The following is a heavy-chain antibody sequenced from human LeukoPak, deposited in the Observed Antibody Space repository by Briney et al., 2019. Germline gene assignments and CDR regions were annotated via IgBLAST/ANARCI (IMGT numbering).Heavy chain of an antibody. CDR1: GGSLSRYY. J-gene: IGHJ6*02. V-gene: IGHV4-34*01. CDR3: VRGVDYVWYYYGMDV. CDR2: INHSGST. D-gene: IGHD3-16*01. Sequence: SETLSLTRAVYGGSLSRYYWSWTRHPPGKGLEWIAEINHSGSTNYNPSLKSRVTISVDPSKNQFSLRLSSVTAADTAVYYCVRGVDYVWYYYGMDVWGQGTTVTVSS.